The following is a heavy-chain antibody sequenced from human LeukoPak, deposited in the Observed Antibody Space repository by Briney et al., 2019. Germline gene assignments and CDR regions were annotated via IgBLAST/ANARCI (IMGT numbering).Heavy chain of an antibody. J-gene: IGHJ4*02. V-gene: IGHV1-18*01. CDR2: ISAYNGNT. Sequence: ASVKVSCTASGYTFTSYGISWVRQAPGQGLEWMGWISAYNGNTNYAQKLQGRVSMTTDTSTSTAYMELRSLRSDDTAVYYCARGVDTSMVSYTTFDYWGQGTLVTVSS. CDR3: ARGVDTSMVSYTTFDY. CDR1: GYTFTSYG. D-gene: IGHD5-18*01.